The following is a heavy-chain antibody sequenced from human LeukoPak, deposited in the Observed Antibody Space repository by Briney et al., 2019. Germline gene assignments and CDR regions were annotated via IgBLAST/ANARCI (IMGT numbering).Heavy chain of an antibody. CDR2: ISSSSSTI. V-gene: IGHV3-48*01. CDR1: GFTFSSYS. J-gene: IGHJ3*02. Sequence: GGSLRLSCAASGFTFSSYSMNWVRQAPGKGLEWVSYISSSSSTIYYADSVKGRFTISRDNAKNSLYLQMNSLRAEDTAVYCCARERITMVRGVTNAFDIWGQGTMVTVSS. CDR3: ARERITMVRGVTNAFDI. D-gene: IGHD3-10*01.